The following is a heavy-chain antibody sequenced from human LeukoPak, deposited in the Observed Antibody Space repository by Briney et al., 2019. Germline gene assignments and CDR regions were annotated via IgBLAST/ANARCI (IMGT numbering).Heavy chain of an antibody. CDR3: ARWKDIVVVPTRSYMDV. D-gene: IGHD2-2*01. J-gene: IGHJ6*03. CDR1: GFTFSSYG. V-gene: IGHV3-7*01. CDR2: IKQDGSEK. Sequence: GGSLRLSCAASGFTFSSYGMSWVRQAPGKGLEWVANIKQDGSEKYYVDSVKGRFTISRDNAKNSLYLQMNSLRAEDTAVYYCARWKDIVVVPTRSYMDVWGKGTTVTISS.